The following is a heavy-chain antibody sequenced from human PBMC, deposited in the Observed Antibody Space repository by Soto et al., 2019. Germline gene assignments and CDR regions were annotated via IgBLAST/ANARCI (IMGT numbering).Heavy chain of an antibody. CDR1: GGTFSGYY. V-gene: IGHV4-34*01. Sequence: SETLSLTCAVYGGTFSGYYWSWIRQPPGKGLEWIGEINHSGSTNYNPSLKSRVTISVDTSKNQFSLKLSSVTAADTAVYYCASSALNGVCYYDYWGPGSLVTVSS. J-gene: IGHJ4*02. CDR3: ASSALNGVCYYDY. CDR2: INHSGST. D-gene: IGHD2-8*01.